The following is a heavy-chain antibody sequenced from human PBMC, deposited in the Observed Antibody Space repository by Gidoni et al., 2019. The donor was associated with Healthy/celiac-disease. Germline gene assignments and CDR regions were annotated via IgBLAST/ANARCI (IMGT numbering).Heavy chain of an antibody. Sequence: QVTLKESGPVLVTPTETLTPTCTISGFSRSNARLGVSWIRQPPGKALEWLAHIFSNDEKSSSTSRKSRLTSSKDTSKCQVVLTMTNMDPVDTATYYCARIAVAGTGDAFDIWGQGTMVTVSS. D-gene: IGHD6-19*01. J-gene: IGHJ3*02. V-gene: IGHV2-26*03. CDR2: IFSNDEK. CDR3: ARIAVAGTGDAFDI. CDR1: GFSRSNARLG.